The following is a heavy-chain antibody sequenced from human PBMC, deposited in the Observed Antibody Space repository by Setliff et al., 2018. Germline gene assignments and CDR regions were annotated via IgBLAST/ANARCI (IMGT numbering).Heavy chain of an antibody. D-gene: IGHD3-3*01. CDR3: VRGFTIFGVVKLERRFDP. Sequence: PSETLSLTCAVSGYSINSDCFWGWIRQPPGKGLEWIGTISHSGSTSYNSSLKSRVTMSVDTSKNQFFLKLSSVTAADTAVYYCVRGFTIFGVVKLERRFDPWGQGTLVTVSS. CDR2: ISHSGST. CDR1: GYSINSDCF. J-gene: IGHJ5*02. V-gene: IGHV4-38-2*01.